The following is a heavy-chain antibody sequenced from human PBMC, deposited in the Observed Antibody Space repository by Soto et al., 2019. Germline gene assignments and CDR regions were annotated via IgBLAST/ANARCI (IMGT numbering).Heavy chain of an antibody. CDR1: GDSITSGTHY. CDR3: ARARGYGGDYYFDY. CDR2: IHHSGNT. V-gene: IGHV4-31*03. Sequence: QVQLQESGPGLVKPSQTLSLTCTVSGDSITSGTHYWSWIRQHPDKGLEWLGYIHHSGNTYYNPSLLSRITISVDTSKKQFSLKLSSVTAADTAMYYWARARGYGGDYYFDYWGQGTLVTVSS. D-gene: IGHD2-21*01. J-gene: IGHJ4*02.